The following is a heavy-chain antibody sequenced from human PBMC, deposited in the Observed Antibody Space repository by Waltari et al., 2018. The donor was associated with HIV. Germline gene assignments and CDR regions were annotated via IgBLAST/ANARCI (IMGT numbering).Heavy chain of an antibody. V-gene: IGHV4-34*01. CDR3: ARASVANRYFDF. D-gene: IGHD5-12*01. CDR1: GASLSNLL. J-gene: IGHJ4*02. Sequence: QVQLQQWGAGLLRPSETLSRTCAVYGASLSNLLWSWIRQSPGKGLEWIGDIEYGGSTNYNPSLKSRVTISVDTSKNEFSLKVTSVTAADTAVYYCARASVANRYFDFWGQGALVTVSS. CDR2: IEYGGST.